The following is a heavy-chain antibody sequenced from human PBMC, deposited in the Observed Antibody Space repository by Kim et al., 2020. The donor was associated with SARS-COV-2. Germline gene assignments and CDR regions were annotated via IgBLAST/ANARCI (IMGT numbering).Heavy chain of an antibody. J-gene: IGHJ6*02. V-gene: IGHV1-18*01. Sequence: NGNTNYAQKLQGRVTMTTDTSTSTAYMELRSLRSDDTAVYYCARSPVPMDVWGQGTTVTVSS. CDR2: NGNT. D-gene: IGHD2-2*01. CDR3: ARSPVPMDV.